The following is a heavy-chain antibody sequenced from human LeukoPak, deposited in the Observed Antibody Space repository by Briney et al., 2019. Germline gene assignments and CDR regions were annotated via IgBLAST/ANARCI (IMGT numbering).Heavy chain of an antibody. J-gene: IGHJ6*03. CDR2: INHSGST. Sequence: SETLSLTCAVYGGSFSGYYWSWIRQPPGKGLEWIGEINHSGSTNYNPSLKSRVTISVDTSKNQFSLKLSSVTAADTAVYYCARGMTTVVTGPYYYYMDVWGKGTTVTVSS. CDR3: ARGMTTVVTGPYYYYMDV. CDR1: GGSFSGYY. D-gene: IGHD4-23*01. V-gene: IGHV4-34*01.